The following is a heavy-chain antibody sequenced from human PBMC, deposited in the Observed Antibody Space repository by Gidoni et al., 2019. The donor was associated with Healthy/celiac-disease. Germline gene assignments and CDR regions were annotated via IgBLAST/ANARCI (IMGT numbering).Heavy chain of an antibody. CDR1: GGSISSSSYY. CDR3: ARSKDFDY. Sequence: QLQLQESGPGLVKPSETLSLTCTVSGGSISSSSYYWGWIRQPPGKGLEWIGSIDYSGSTYYNPSLNRRVTISVDTSKNHFSLKLSFVTAADTAVYYCARSKDFDYWGQGTLVTVSS. J-gene: IGHJ4*02. V-gene: IGHV4-39*01. CDR2: IDYSGST.